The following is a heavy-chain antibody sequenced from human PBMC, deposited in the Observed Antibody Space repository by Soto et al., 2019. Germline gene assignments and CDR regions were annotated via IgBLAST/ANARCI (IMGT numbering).Heavy chain of an antibody. CDR3: VKDHCGGNCYSDPYFDY. CDR2: INHSGST. Sequence: SETLSLTCAVYGGSFSGYYWSWIRQPPGKGLEWIGEINHSGSTNYNPSLKSRVTISVDTSKNQISLKLSSVTAEDTAVYYCVKDHCGGNCYSDPYFDYWGQGTLVTVSS. CDR1: GGSFSGYY. V-gene: IGHV4-34*01. J-gene: IGHJ4*02. D-gene: IGHD2-21*02.